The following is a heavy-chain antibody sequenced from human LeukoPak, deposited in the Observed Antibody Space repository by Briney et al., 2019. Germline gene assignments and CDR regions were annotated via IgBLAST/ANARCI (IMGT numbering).Heavy chain of an antibody. J-gene: IGHJ4*02. Sequence: SETLSLTCTVSGGSISSYYWSWIRQPPGKGLEWIGYIYYSGSTNYNPSLKSRVTISVDTSKNQFSLKLSSVTAADTAVYYCAREASSGSNRIIDYWGQGTLVTVSS. CDR2: IYYSGST. D-gene: IGHD6-19*01. V-gene: IGHV4-59*01. CDR1: GGSISSYY. CDR3: AREASSGSNRIIDY.